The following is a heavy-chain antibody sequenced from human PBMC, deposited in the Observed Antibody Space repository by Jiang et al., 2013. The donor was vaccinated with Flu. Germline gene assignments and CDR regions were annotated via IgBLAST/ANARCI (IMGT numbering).Heavy chain of an antibody. CDR2: ISGSGAST. V-gene: IGHV3-23*04. D-gene: IGHD5-18*01. Sequence: VQLVESGGGLVQPGGSLRLSCAASGFTFSSYAMAWVRQAPGKGLEWVSAISGSGASTYYTDSVKGRFTISRDNSKNTLYLQMNSLRGEDTAIYYCAQRRGYSDGPLDYWGQGTLVTVSS. CDR1: GFTFSSYA. CDR3: AQRRGYSDGPLDY. J-gene: IGHJ4*02.